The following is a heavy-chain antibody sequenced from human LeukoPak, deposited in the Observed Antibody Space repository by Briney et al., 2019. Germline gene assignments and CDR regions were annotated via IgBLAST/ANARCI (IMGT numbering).Heavy chain of an antibody. J-gene: IGHJ4*02. CDR1: GYTFTSYY. CDR3: ARVPYDSSGYYYQFDY. CDR2: INPSGGST. Sequence: ASVKVSCKASGYTFTSYYMHWVRQAPGQGLEWMGIINPSGGSTSYAQKFQGRVTMTRDTSTSTVYMELSGLRSEDTAVYYCARVPYDSSGYYYQFDYWGQGTLVTVSS. D-gene: IGHD3-22*01. V-gene: IGHV1-46*01.